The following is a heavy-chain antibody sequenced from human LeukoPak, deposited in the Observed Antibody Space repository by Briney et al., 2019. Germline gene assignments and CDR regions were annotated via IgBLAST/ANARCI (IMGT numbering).Heavy chain of an antibody. V-gene: IGHV3-23*01. CDR2: ISGSGGST. D-gene: IGHD2-21*02. CDR3: ARGRRDCSGDCYVAFDI. Sequence: GGSLRLSCAASGFTFSSYSMNWVRQAPGKGLEWVSAISGSGGSTYYADSVKGRFTISRDNSKNSLFLQMHSLRADDTAVYYCARGRRDCSGDCYVAFDIWGQGTMVTVSS. J-gene: IGHJ3*02. CDR1: GFTFSSYS.